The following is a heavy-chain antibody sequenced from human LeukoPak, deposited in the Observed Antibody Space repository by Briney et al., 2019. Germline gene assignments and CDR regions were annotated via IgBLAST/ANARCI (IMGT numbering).Heavy chain of an antibody. J-gene: IGHJ3*02. CDR1: GGSISSGSYC. CDR3: ARRVEVGATNGAFDI. CDR2: IYTSGST. V-gene: IGHV4-61*02. Sequence: SETLSLTCTVSGGSISSGSYCWSWIRQPAGKGLEWIGRIYTSGSTNYNPSLKSRVTISVDTSKNQFSLKLSSVTAADTAVYYCARRVEVGATNGAFDIWGQGTMVTVSS. D-gene: IGHD1-26*01.